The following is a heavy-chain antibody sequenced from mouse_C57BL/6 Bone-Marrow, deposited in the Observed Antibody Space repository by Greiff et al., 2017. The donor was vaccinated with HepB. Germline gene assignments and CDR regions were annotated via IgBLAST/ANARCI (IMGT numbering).Heavy chain of an antibody. Sequence: VKLVESGPELVKPGASVKISCKASGYAFSSSWMNWVKQRPGKGLEWIGRIYPGDGDTNYNGKFKGKATLTADKSSSTAYMQLSSLTSEDSAVYFCARANYYGSSPLDYWGQGTTLTVSS. CDR2: IYPGDGDT. J-gene: IGHJ2*01. CDR3: ARANYYGSSPLDY. D-gene: IGHD1-1*01. V-gene: IGHV1-82*01. CDR1: GYAFSSSW.